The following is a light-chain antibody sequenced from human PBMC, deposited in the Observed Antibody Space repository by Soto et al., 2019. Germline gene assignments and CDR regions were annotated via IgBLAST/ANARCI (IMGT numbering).Light chain of an antibody. CDR1: QSVGSS. CDR3: QQYNAWPPT. V-gene: IGKV3-15*01. Sequence: VLTQSPATLSVSPGERVTLSCRTSQSVGSSLAWYQQVPGQAPGLLIYGASSRETGISDRFSGGGSGTEFVLTISDLQSEDFAVYSCQQYNAWPPTFGQGTKVDIK. CDR2: GAS. J-gene: IGKJ1*01.